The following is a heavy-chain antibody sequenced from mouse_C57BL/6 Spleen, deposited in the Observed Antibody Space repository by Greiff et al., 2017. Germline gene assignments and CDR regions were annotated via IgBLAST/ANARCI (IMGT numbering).Heavy chain of an antibody. CDR3: ARFIYYDDDGHYFDY. J-gene: IGHJ2*01. CDR2: IIPSTGGT. Sequence: VQLQQSGPELVKPGASVKLSCKASGYSFTGYYMNWVKQSPENSLEWIGEIIPSTGGTTYNQKFKAKATFTVDKSSSTAYMQLKSLTSEDSAVYYCARFIYYDDDGHYFDYWGQGTTLTVSS. CDR1: GYSFTGYY. V-gene: IGHV1-42*01. D-gene: IGHD2-4*01.